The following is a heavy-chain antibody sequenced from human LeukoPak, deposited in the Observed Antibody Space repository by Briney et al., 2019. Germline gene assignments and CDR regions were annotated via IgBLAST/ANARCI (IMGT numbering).Heavy chain of an antibody. D-gene: IGHD3-10*02. J-gene: IGHJ6*02. CDR3: AKRITMSSYGMDV. CDR1: GFTFSSYG. Sequence: GRSLRLSCAASGFTFSSYGMHWVRQAPGKGLEWVAVISYDGSNKYYADSVKGRFTISRDNSKNTLYLQMNSLRAEDTAVYYCAKRITMSSYGMDVWGQGTTVTVSS. V-gene: IGHV3-30*18. CDR2: ISYDGSNK.